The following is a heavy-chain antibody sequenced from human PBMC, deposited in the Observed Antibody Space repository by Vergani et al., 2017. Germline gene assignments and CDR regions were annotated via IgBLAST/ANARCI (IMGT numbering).Heavy chain of an antibody. Sequence: QIQLVQSGAEVKKPGSSVKVSCKASGGTFSSYAISGVRQAPGQGLEWMGGIIPIFGTANYAQKFQGRVTITADECTSTAYMELSSLRSEDTAVYYCAREGVGYCSGGSCNWFDPWGQGTLVTVSS. J-gene: IGHJ5*02. D-gene: IGHD2-15*01. CDR1: GGTFSSYA. CDR3: AREGVGYCSGGSCNWFDP. V-gene: IGHV1-69*12. CDR2: IIPIFGTA.